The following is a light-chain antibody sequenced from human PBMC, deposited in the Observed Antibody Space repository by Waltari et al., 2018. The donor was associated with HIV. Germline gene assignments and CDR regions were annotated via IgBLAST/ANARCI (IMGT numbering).Light chain of an antibody. J-gene: IGKJ1*01. CDR1: ENLLHDSNNHND. CDR3: QQYSSPPRT. Sequence: DTVMTQPPHHLVVSLGERASISRKSSENLLHDSNNHNDLAWYQQKLGQPPKLLIYWASTREAGVPDRFSGSGSGTDFTLTISGLQSEDVAVYYCQQYSSPPRTFGQGTKV. V-gene: IGKV4-1*01. CDR2: WAS.